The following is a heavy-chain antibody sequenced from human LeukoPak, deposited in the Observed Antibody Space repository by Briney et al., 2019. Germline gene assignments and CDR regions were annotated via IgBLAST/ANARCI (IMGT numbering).Heavy chain of an antibody. CDR1: GFTFSSYA. CDR3: AKDKLSGQRDWYFDL. D-gene: IGHD1-1*01. J-gene: IGHJ2*01. CDR2: INGAGGTI. V-gene: IGHV3-23*01. Sequence: GSLRLSCEASGFTFSSYAMSWLRQAPGKGLEWVSSINGAGGTIYYADSVQGRFTISRDNSRNTLFLQMDSLRAEDSAIYYCAKDKLSGQRDWYFDLCGRGTLVTVSS.